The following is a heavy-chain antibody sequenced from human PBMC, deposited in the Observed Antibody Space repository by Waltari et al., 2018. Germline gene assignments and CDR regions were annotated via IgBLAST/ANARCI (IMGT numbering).Heavy chain of an antibody. CDR1: GFTFSTYS. J-gene: IGHJ6*02. CDR3: AKSLGGTHYVAVFDYAMDV. Sequence: EVQLVDSGGGLVKPGGSLRLSCAASGFTFSTYSMNWVRQVPGKGLEWVSSISSSSIYYADSVKGRFTISRDNAKNSLDLQMNSLRVEDTAVYYCAKSLGGTHYVAVFDYAMDVWGQGTTVTVSS. D-gene: IGHD1-26*01. CDR2: ISSSSI. V-gene: IGHV3-21*01.